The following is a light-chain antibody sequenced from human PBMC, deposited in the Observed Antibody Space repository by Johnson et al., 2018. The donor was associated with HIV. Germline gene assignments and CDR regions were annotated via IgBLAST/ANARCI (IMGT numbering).Light chain of an antibody. CDR3: GTWDSCRSAHYV. CDR1: SSNIGNNY. Sequence: QSVLTQPPSVSAAPGQKVTISCSGSSSNIGNNYASWYQQLPGTAPKLLIYDNNKRPSGIPDRFSGSKSGTSATLAITGLQTGDEADHYCGTWDSCRSAHYVIGTGTKITFL. CDR2: DNN. V-gene: IGLV1-51*01. J-gene: IGLJ1*01.